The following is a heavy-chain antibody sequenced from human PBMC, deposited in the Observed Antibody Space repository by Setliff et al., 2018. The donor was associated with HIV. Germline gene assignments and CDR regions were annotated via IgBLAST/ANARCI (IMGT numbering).Heavy chain of an antibody. CDR3: ARAEGHGQDRDVFDI. CDR2: ISYDSRTK. Sequence: HPGGSLRLSCAASGFPFNDFSMNWVRQAAGKGLEWASYISYDSRTKYYADSVKGRLTVSRGRSLYLQMNSLRTEDTAIYYCARAEGHGQDRDVFDIWGQGAMVTVSS. V-gene: IGHV3-48*01. J-gene: IGHJ3*02. CDR1: GFPFNDFS.